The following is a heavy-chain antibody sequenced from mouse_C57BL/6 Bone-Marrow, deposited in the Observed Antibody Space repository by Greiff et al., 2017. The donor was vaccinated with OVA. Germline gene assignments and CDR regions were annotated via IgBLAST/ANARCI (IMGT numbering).Heavy chain of an antibody. CDR2: IDPSDSET. J-gene: IGHJ1*03. D-gene: IGHD2-5*01. Sequence: QVQLQQPGAELVRPGSSVKLSCKASGYTFTSYWMHWVKQRPIQGLEWIGNIDPSDSETHYNQKFKDKATLTVDKSSSTAYMQRSSLTSEDSAVYYWARYRDYYSNLDWYFDVWGTGTTVTVSS. V-gene: IGHV1-52*01. CDR1: GYTFTSYW. CDR3: ARYRDYYSNLDWYFDV.